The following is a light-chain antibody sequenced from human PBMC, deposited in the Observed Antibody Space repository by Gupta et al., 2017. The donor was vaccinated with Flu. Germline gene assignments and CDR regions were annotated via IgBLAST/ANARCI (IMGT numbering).Light chain of an antibody. CDR1: QDISNY. J-gene: IGKJ2*01. Sequence: DIQMPQSPSSLSGSVGDRVTITCQASQDISNYLNWYQQKPGKAPKLLIYDASNWETGVPARFSGSGSGTDFTFTISSLQPEDIATYYCQQYDNLPMYTFGQGTKLEIK. CDR2: DAS. CDR3: QQYDNLPMYT. V-gene: IGKV1-33*01.